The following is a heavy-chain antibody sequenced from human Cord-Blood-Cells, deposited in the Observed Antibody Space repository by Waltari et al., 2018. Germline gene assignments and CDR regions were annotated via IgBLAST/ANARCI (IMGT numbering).Heavy chain of an antibody. CDR1: GGSISSHY. V-gene: IGHV4-59*11. Sequence: QVQLQESGPGLVKPSETLSLTCTVSGGSISSHYWSWIRQPPGKGLEWIGYIYYSGSTNYNPSLKSRVTISVDTSKSQFSLTLSSVTAADTAVYYCARTTHYDVWSGYLFDLWGRGTLVTVSS. CDR3: ARTTHYDVWSGYLFDL. J-gene: IGHJ2*01. CDR2: IYYSGST. D-gene: IGHD3-3*01.